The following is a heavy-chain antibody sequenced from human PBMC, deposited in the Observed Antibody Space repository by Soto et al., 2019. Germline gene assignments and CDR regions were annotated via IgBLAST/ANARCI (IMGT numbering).Heavy chain of an antibody. D-gene: IGHD3-16*01. V-gene: IGHV2-70*01. CDR1: GFSLSTSGMC. Sequence: SGPTLVNPTQTLTLTCTFSGFSLSTSGMCVSWIRQPPGKALEWLALIDGDDDKSYSTSLKTRLTISKDTSKNQVVLTMTSMDPVDTATYFCARGLHYYYYAMDVCGQGTTVTVSS. CDR3: ARGLHYYYYAMDV. J-gene: IGHJ6*02. CDR2: IDGDDDK.